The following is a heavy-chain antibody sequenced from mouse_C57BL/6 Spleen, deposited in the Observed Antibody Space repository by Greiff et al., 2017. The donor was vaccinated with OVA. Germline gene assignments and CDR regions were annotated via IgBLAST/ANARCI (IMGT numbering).Heavy chain of an antibody. J-gene: IGHJ4*01. Sequence: VQLQQSGPELVKPGASVKISCKASGYSFTSYYIHWVKQRPGQGLEWIGWIYPGSGNTKYNEKFKGKATLTADTSSSTAYMQLSSLTSEDSAVYYCARSDDYDADYAMDYWGQGTSVTVSS. CDR1: GYSFTSYY. CDR3: ARSDDYDADYAMDY. V-gene: IGHV1-66*01. D-gene: IGHD2-4*01. CDR2: IYPGSGNT.